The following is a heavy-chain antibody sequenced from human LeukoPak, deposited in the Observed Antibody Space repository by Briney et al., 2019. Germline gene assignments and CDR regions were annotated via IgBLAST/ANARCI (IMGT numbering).Heavy chain of an antibody. J-gene: IGHJ1*01. D-gene: IGHD1-14*01. CDR2: INDSGST. V-gene: IGHV4-34*01. Sequence: SETLSLTCAVYGESFSGYFWTWIRQPPGKGLEWLGEINDSGSTNYNPSLKSRVTISVDTSKNQFSLRLTSVTAADSAVYYCARVDNPDAEYLRHWGRGTLVTVSS. CDR1: GESFSGYF. CDR3: ARVDNPDAEYLRH.